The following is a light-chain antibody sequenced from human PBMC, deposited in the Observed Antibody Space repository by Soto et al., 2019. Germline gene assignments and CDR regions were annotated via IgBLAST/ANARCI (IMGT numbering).Light chain of an antibody. CDR3: CSYAGYSTFV. Sequence: QSALTQPASVSGSPGQSITISCPGTSSDVGSYTLVSWYQQHPGKGPKLMIYEGSKRPSGVSNRFSGSKSGNTASLTISGLQAEDEADYYCCSYAGYSTFVFGTGTKLTVL. V-gene: IGLV2-23*01. J-gene: IGLJ1*01. CDR1: SSDVGSYTL. CDR2: EGS.